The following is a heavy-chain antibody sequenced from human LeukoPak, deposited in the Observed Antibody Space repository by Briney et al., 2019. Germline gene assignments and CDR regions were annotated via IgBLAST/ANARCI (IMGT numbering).Heavy chain of an antibody. CDR2: INPNSGGT. CDR3: ARVPGYYDSSGPNY. V-gene: IGHV1-2*02. Sequence: ASVKVSYKASGYTFTGYYMHWVRQAPGQGLEWMGWINPNSGGTNYAQKFQGRVTMTRDTSISTAYMELSRQRSDDTAVYYCARVPGYYDSSGPNYWGQGTLVTVSS. D-gene: IGHD3-22*01. J-gene: IGHJ4*02. CDR1: GYTFTGYY.